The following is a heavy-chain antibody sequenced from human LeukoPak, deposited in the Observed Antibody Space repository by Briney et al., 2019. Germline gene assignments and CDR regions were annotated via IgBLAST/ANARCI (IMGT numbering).Heavy chain of an antibody. CDR2: INPNSGGT. CDR3: ARGRNLSAWRSWFDP. D-gene: IGHD3-3*02. J-gene: IGHJ5*02. Sequence: GASVKVSCKASGYTFTGYYMHWVRQAPGQGLEWMGRINPNSGGTNYAQKFQGSVTMTRDTSISPAYMELSRLRSDDTAVYYCARGRNLSAWRSWFDPWGQGTLVTVSS. V-gene: IGHV1-2*06. CDR1: GYTFTGYY.